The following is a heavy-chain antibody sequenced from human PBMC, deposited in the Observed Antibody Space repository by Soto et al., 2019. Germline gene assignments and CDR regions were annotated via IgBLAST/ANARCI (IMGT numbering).Heavy chain of an antibody. J-gene: IGHJ5*02. D-gene: IGHD5-18*01. CDR3: ARVARIQLWLRWFDP. Sequence: SVKVSCKASGGTFSSYAISGVRQAPGQGLEWMGXIXPXXXTXNXAXKXXXXVTITADESTSTAYMELSSLRSEDTAVYYCARVARIQLWLRWFDPWGQGTLVTVSS. CDR1: GGTFSSYA. V-gene: IGHV1-69*13. CDR2: IXPXXXTX.